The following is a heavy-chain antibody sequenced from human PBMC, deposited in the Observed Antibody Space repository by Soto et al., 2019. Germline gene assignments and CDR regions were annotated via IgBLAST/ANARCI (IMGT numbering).Heavy chain of an antibody. J-gene: IGHJ4*02. V-gene: IGHV4-34*01. D-gene: IGHD5-18*01. CDR3: ARGYSFGLLGYYFDY. CDR2: ITHTGST. CDR1: GGSFSGYY. Sequence: NPSETLSLTCTVYGGSFSGYYWTWIRQPPGKGLEWIGDITHTGSTNYSPSLKSRITFSLDTSKDQFSPKLNSVTAADTAIYFCARGYSFGLLGYYFDYWSQGAPVTVSS.